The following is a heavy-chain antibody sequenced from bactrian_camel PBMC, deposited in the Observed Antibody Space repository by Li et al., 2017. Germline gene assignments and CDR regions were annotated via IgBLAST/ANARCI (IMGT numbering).Heavy chain of an antibody. CDR1: GYTASSNC. Sequence: VQLVESGGGSVQAGGSLRLSCYAIGYTASSNCMGWVRQAPGKEREEIAAIDSDGSSAYASSVKGRFTISKDNAKNILYLQMDNLKPEDSATYRCAASWDVTAREALGSIASPEFGYWGEGTQVTVST. CDR3: AASWDVTAREALGSIASPEFGY. D-gene: IGHD3*01. J-gene: IGHJ4*01. V-gene: IGHV3S67*01. CDR2: IDSDGSS.